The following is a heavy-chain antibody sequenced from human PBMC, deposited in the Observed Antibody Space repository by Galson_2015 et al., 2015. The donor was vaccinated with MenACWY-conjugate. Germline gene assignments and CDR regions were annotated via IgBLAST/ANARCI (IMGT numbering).Heavy chain of an antibody. CDR2: INAGNGNT. V-gene: IGHV1-3*01. D-gene: IGHD1-26*01. CDR3: ARALGHSPPEYMDV. J-gene: IGHJ6*03. CDR1: GYTFTSYA. Sequence: SVKVSCKASGYTFTSYAMHWVRQAPGQRLEWMGWINAGNGNTKYSQKFQGRVTITRDTSASTAYMELSSLRSEDTAVYYCARALGHSPPEYMDVWGKGTTVTVSS.